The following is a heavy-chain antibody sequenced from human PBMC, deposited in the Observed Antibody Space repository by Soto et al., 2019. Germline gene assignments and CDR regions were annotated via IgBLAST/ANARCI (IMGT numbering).Heavy chain of an antibody. J-gene: IGHJ4*02. CDR1: GFTXSSYS. CDR3: ARELKCSGGSCYEPNPFDY. D-gene: IGHD2-15*01. Sequence: GSLRLSCAASGFTXSSYSMNWVRQAPGKGLEWVSSISSSSSYIYYADSVKGRFTISRDNAKNSLYLQMDSLRAEDTAVYYCARELKCSGGSCYEPNPFDYWGQGTLVTVSS. CDR2: ISSSSSYI. V-gene: IGHV3-21*01.